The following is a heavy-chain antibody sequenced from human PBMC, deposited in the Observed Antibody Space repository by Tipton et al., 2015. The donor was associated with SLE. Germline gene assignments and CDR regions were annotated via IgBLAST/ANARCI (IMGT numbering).Heavy chain of an antibody. Sequence: TLSLTCTVSGGSISSYYWSWIRQPPGKGLEWIGEINHSGSTYYNPSLKSRVTISVDTSKNQFSLKLSSVTAADTAVYYCASSFDYWGQGTLVTVSS. V-gene: IGHV4-34*01. CDR1: GGSISSYY. CDR2: INHSGST. CDR3: ASSFDY. J-gene: IGHJ4*02.